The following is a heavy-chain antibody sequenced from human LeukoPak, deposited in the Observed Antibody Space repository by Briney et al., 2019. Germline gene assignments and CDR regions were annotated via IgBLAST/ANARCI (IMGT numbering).Heavy chain of an antibody. V-gene: IGHV3-21*01. CDR1: GFTFSSYS. J-gene: IGHJ4*02. CDR2: ISSSSSYI. CDR3: ARGSQQLATGDDY. D-gene: IGHD6-13*01. Sequence: GGSLRLSCAASGFTFSSYSMNWVRQAPGKGLEWASSISSSSSYIYYADSVKGRFTISRDNAKNSLYLQMNSLRAEDTAVYYCARGSQQLATGDDYWGQGTLVTVSS.